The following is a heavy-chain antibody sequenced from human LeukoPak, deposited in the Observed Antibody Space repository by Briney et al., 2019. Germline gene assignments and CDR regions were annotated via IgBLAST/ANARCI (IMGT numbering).Heavy chain of an antibody. D-gene: IGHD3-10*01. CDR2: INAGNGNT. J-gene: IGHJ5*02. V-gene: IGHV1-3*01. CDR3: AGGSGISTDPFDP. Sequence: SVKVSCKASGYTFTSYAMHWVRQAPGQRLEWMGWINAGNGNTKYSQEFQGRVTITRDTSASTAYMELSSLRSDDTAVYYCAGGSGISTDPFDPWGQGTLVTVSS. CDR1: GYTFTSYA.